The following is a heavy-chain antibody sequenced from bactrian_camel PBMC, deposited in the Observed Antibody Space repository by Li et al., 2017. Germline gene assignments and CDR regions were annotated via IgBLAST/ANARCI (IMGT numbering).Heavy chain of an antibody. CDR2: IWTGGGTT. D-gene: IGHD6*01. CDR1: GDTIGRYC. CDR3: ATHSRRNFYKCDSWRQRGLDH. Sequence: HVQLVESGGGSVQVGGSLTLSCVASGDTIGRYCMGWFRQIPDREREGVAAIWTGGGTTYYADSVKGRFTISQDNAKNTLYLQMNRLKPEDTGTYVCATHSRRNFYKCDSWRQRGLDHWGQGTQVTVS. J-gene: IGHJ4*01. V-gene: IGHV3S1*01.